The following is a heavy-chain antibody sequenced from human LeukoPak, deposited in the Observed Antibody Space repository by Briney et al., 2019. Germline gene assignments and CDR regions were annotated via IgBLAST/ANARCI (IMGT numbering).Heavy chain of an antibody. Sequence: PSETLSLTCTVSGGSTSSGDYFWSWIRQPPGKGLEWIGYIYYSGTTYYNPSLKSRVTISVDTSKNQFSLNLRSVTAADTAVYFCARETMAGHFDYWGQGTLVTVSS. D-gene: IGHD6-19*01. J-gene: IGHJ4*02. CDR3: ARETMAGHFDY. V-gene: IGHV4-30-4*01. CDR1: GGSTSSGDYF. CDR2: IYYSGTT.